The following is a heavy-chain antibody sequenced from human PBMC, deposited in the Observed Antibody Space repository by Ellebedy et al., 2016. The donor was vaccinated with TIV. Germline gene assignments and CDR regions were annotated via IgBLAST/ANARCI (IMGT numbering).Heavy chain of an antibody. Sequence: GGSLRLXXAASGFTFSTYAMNWVRQAPGKGLEWVSYINRVPGYIMYAESAKGRFTISRDNAKNALYLQMNSLRAEDTAVYYCTRDGNRGFDMDVWGQGTMVTVSS. J-gene: IGHJ6*02. V-gene: IGHV3-21*01. CDR2: INRVPGYI. CDR3: TRDGNRGFDMDV. CDR1: GFTFSTYA. D-gene: IGHD2/OR15-2a*01.